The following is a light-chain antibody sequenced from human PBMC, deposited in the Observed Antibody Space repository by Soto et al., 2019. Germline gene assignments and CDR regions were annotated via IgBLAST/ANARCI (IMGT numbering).Light chain of an antibody. CDR3: CAYADTFYV. CDR1: SSDVGSYKD. Sequence: QSALTQPRSVSGSPGQSVTISCTGTSSDVGSYKDVSWYQHHPGKVPKLMIYDVSERPSGVPDRFSGSKSGNTASLTISALQAEDEANYYCCAYADTFYVFGTGTKVTVL. CDR2: DVS. J-gene: IGLJ1*01. V-gene: IGLV2-11*01.